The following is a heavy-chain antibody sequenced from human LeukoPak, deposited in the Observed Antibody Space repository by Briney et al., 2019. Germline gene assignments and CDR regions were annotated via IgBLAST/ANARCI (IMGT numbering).Heavy chain of an antibody. J-gene: IGHJ6*03. Sequence: PSETLSLTCTVSGASISSYYWSWIRQSPGKGLEWIGYIYQSGTTTYNPSLESRVIISEDTSRNQFFLRLSYVTAADTAVYYCARSEGIHSGSYGHYYADFYMDVWGKGTTVTVSS. CDR1: GASISSYY. CDR3: ARSEGIHSGSYGHYYADFYMDV. D-gene: IGHD1-26*01. V-gene: IGHV4-59*01. CDR2: IYQSGTT.